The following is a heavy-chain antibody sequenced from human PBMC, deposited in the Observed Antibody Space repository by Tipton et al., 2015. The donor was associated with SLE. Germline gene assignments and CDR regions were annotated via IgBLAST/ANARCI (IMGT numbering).Heavy chain of an antibody. V-gene: IGHV4-31*03. D-gene: IGHD2-2*02. J-gene: IGHJ4*02. CDR1: GDSFISSGFF. CDR3: ARATTAIAPFDN. CDR2: IFYSGNT. Sequence: TLSLTCTFSGDSFISSGFFWNWIRQHPGKGLEWIGYIFYSGNTYYNPSLKSRVTISVDPSKSQFSLKLTSVTAADTAVYYCARATTAIAPFDNWGQGTLVTVSS.